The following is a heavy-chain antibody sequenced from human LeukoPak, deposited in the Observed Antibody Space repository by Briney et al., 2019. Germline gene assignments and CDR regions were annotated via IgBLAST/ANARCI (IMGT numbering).Heavy chain of an antibody. J-gene: IGHJ6*03. V-gene: IGHV1-46*01. Sequence: GASVKVSCKASGYTFTSYYMHWVRQAPGQGLEWMGIINPSGGSTSYAQKFQGRVTMTRDMSTSTDYMELSSLRSEDTAVYYCARAGFWSGYYSRDYYYYYYMDVWGKGTTVTVSS. D-gene: IGHD3-3*01. CDR2: INPSGGST. CDR1: GYTFTSYY. CDR3: ARAGFWSGYYSRDYYYYYYMDV.